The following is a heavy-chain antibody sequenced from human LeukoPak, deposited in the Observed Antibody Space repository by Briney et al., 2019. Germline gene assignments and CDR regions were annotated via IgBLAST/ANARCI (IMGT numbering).Heavy chain of an antibody. CDR3: AREWLVGEAFDI. CDR2: INPNSGGT. Sequence: ASVKVSCKASGYTFTGYYMHWVRQAPGQGLGWMGWINPNSGGTNYAQKFQGRVTMTRDTSISTAYMELSRLRSDDTAVYYCAREWLVGEAFDIWGQGTMVTVSS. CDR1: GYTFTGYY. D-gene: IGHD6-19*01. V-gene: IGHV1-2*02. J-gene: IGHJ3*02.